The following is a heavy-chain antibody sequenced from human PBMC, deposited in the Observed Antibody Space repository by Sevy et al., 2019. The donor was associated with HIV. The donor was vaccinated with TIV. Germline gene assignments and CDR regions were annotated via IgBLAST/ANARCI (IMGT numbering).Heavy chain of an antibody. CDR2: ISGSGGST. CDR1: GFTFSSYA. D-gene: IGHD3-22*01. Sequence: GGSLRLSCAASGFTFSSYAMSWVRQAPGKGLEWVSAISGSGGSTYYANSVKGRFTISRDNSKNTLYLQMNSLRAEDTAVYYCAKDHSYYYDSSAYYDYWGQGTLVTVSS. V-gene: IGHV3-23*01. CDR3: AKDHSYYYDSSAYYDY. J-gene: IGHJ4*02.